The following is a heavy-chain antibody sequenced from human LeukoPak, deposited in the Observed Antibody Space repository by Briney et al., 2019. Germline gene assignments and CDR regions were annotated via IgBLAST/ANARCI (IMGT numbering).Heavy chain of an antibody. Sequence: RSLTLSCAASGFTFDDYAMHWLRQAPGQGLEWVSGISWNSGSIGYEDYVKGRFTSSRDNAKNSLYLHMNSLRAEDTALYYCATKWFDPWGQGTLVTGSS. CDR1: GFTFDDYA. J-gene: IGHJ5*02. CDR2: ISWNSGSI. V-gene: IGHV3-9*01. CDR3: ATKWFDP.